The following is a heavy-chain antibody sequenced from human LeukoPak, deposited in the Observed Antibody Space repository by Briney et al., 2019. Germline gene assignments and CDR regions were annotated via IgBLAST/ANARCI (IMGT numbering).Heavy chain of an antibody. J-gene: IGHJ6*03. V-gene: IGHV4-34*01. D-gene: IGHD1-7*01. Sequence: SETLSLTCGVYSASLNNYYWSWIRQAPGKGLKWIGEINYTGNTKYNPSLESRVTISIDTSTNQFSLNLRSVTAADTAVYYCARGRLELRSYTYYYMDVWGEGTTVTVSS. CDR2: INYTGNT. CDR1: SASLNNYY. CDR3: ARGRLELRSYTYYYMDV.